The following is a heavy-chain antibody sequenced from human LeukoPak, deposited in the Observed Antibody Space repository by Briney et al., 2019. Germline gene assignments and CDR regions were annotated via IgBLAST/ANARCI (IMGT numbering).Heavy chain of an antibody. CDR2: IYYSGST. D-gene: IGHD3-9*01. V-gene: IGHV4-30-4*08. J-gene: IGHJ4*02. CDR1: GGSISSGDYY. Sequence: SETLSLTCTVSGGSISSGDYYWSWIRQPPGKGLEWIGYIYYSGSTYYNPSLKSRVTISVDTSKNRFSLKLSSVTAADTAVYYCARSYDISPIDYWGQGTLVTVSS. CDR3: ARSYDISPIDY.